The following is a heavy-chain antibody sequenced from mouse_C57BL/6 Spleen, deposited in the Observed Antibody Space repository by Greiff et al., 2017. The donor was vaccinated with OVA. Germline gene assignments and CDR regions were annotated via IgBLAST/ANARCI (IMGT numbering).Heavy chain of an antibody. CDR2: ILPGSGST. V-gene: IGHV1-9*01. J-gene: IGHJ1*03. CDR3: ARYYGSTHWYVDV. Sequence: QVQLQQSGAELMKPGASVKLSCKATGYTFTGYWLEWVKQRPGHGLEWIGAILPGSGSTNSNEKFKGKATFTADTSSNTAYMQLSSLTTEDSALYYCARYYGSTHWYVDVWGTGTTVTVSS. D-gene: IGHD1-1*01. CDR1: GYTFTGYW.